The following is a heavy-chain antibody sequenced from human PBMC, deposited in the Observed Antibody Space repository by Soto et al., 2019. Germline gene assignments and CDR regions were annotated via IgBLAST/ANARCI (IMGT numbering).Heavy chain of an antibody. CDR3: ARDSEIYERDHYLDY. Sequence: PGGSRRLFCAASGFTFSSYSMNWVRQAPGKGLEWVSYISSSSSTIYYADSVKGRFTISRDNAKNSLYLQMNSLRAEDTAVYYCARDSEIYERDHYLDYWGQGTLVTVSS. CDR1: GFTFSSYS. J-gene: IGHJ4*02. V-gene: IGHV3-48*01. CDR2: ISSSSSTI. D-gene: IGHD1-1*01.